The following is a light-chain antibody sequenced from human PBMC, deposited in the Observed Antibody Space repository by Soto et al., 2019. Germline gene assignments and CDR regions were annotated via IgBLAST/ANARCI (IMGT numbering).Light chain of an antibody. CDR1: SSDVGGYDY. J-gene: IGLJ1*01. CDR2: DVT. Sequence: QSALTQPRSVSGSPGQSVTMSCTGTSSDVGGYDYVSWYQQHPGKAPKLVIYDVTKRPSGVPDRFSGSKSGNTASLTISGLQAEDEADYYCCSYAGTYTNYVFGTGTKVTVL. CDR3: CSYAGTYTNYV. V-gene: IGLV2-11*01.